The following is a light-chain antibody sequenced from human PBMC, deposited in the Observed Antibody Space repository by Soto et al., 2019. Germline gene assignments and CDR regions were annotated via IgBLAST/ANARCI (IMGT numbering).Light chain of an antibody. CDR3: QQRATLPYT. Sequence: EIVLTQSPATLSLSPGERATLSCRASQSVSSYLAWYQQKPGQAPRLLIYDASNRATGIPARFSGSGSGTDFTLTISSLEPEDFAVYYCQQRATLPYTFGQGTRLDIK. J-gene: IGKJ2*01. CDR2: DAS. CDR1: QSVSSY. V-gene: IGKV3-11*01.